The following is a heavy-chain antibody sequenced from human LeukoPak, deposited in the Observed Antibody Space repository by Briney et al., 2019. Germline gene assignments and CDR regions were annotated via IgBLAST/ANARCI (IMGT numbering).Heavy chain of an antibody. Sequence: GGSLRLSCAASGFTFSSFSMSWVRQSPGKGLEWVSYITLSSNVIYYADSVRGRFTISRDNAKNSLYLQMNSLRAEDTAVYYCARGLQPDYWGQGTLVTVSS. V-gene: IGHV3-48*01. J-gene: IGHJ4*02. CDR1: GFTFSSFS. D-gene: IGHD2-15*01. CDR2: ITLSSNVI. CDR3: ARGLQPDY.